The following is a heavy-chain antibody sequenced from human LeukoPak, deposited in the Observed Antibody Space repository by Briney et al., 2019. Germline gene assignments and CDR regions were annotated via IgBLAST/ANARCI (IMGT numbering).Heavy chain of an antibody. D-gene: IGHD2-15*01. CDR1: GYTLTELS. J-gene: IGHJ6*04. V-gene: IGHV1-24*01. CDR2: FDPEDGET. CDR3: ATLSYCSGGSCYYYGMDV. Sequence: ASVKVSCKVSGYTLTELSMHWVRQAPGKGLEWMGGFDPEDGETIYAQKFQGRVTMTEDTSTDTAYMELSSLRSEDTAVYYCATLSYCSGGSCYYYGMDVWGKGTTVTVSS.